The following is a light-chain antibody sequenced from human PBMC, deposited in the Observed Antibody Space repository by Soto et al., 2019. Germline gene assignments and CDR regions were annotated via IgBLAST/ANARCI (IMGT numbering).Light chain of an antibody. V-gene: IGKV1-5*03. CDR1: QSIRSW. Sequence: DIQMTQSPSTLSASVGDRVTITCRASQSIRSWLAWYQQKPGKAPKLLIYKASSLERGVPPRFSGSGSGTEFTLTISSLQPDDFATYYCQQYNSDWTFGQGTKVEIK. CDR2: KAS. J-gene: IGKJ1*01. CDR3: QQYNSDWT.